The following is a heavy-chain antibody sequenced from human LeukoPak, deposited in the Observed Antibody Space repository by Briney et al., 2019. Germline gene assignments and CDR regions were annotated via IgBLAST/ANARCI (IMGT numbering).Heavy chain of an antibody. CDR1: GFTFSSYG. V-gene: IGHV3-30*02. J-gene: IGHJ4*02. Sequence: PGGSLRLSCAASGFTFSSYGMHWVRQAPGKGLEWVAFIRYDGSNKYYADSVKGRFTISRDNSKNTLYLQMNNLRAEDTAVYYCAKDSFVSSGSPFDYWGQGTLVTVSS. D-gene: IGHD1-26*01. CDR3: AKDSFVSSGSPFDY. CDR2: IRYDGSNK.